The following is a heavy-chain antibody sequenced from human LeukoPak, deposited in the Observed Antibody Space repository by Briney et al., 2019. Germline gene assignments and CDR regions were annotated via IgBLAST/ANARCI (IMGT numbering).Heavy chain of an antibody. CDR2: IYHSGST. Sequence: PGGSLRLSCAASGFTVSSNYMSWVRQAPGKGLEWIGEIYHSGSTNYNPSLKSRVTISVDKSKNQFSLKLSSVTAADTAVYYCARDRSALSRYSSSSHFDYWGQGTLVTVSS. CDR3: ARDRSALSRYSSSSHFDY. V-gene: IGHV4-4*02. CDR1: GFTVSSNY. D-gene: IGHD6-6*01. J-gene: IGHJ4*02.